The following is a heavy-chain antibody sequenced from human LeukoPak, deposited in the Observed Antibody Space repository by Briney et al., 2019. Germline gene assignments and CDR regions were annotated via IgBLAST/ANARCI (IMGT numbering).Heavy chain of an antibody. CDR1: GGSISSYY. CDR2: IHYSGST. Sequence: SETLSLTCTVAGGSISSYYWSWIRQPPGKGLEWIGYIHYSGSTNYNPSLKSRVTISVDTSKNQFSLKLSSVTAADTAVYYCTTVTTPDNWFDPWGQGTLVTVSS. D-gene: IGHD4-17*01. V-gene: IGHV4-59*12. J-gene: IGHJ5*02. CDR3: TTVTTPDNWFDP.